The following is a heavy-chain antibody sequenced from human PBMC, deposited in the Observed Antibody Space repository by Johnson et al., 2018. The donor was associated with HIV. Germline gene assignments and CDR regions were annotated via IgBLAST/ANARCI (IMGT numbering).Heavy chain of an antibody. J-gene: IGHJ3*02. V-gene: IGHV3-13*01. CDR2: IGTAGDT. CDR1: GFTFSSYD. D-gene: IGHD3-22*01. Sequence: MLLVESGGGLVQPGGSLRLSCAASGFTFSSYDMHWVRQATVTGLELVSAIGTAGDTSYPGSVKGRFTISRDNSKNTFYLHMNSLRVEDTAVYYCAKDRYYDSSGPDAFDIWGQGTMVTVSS. CDR3: AKDRYYDSSGPDAFDI.